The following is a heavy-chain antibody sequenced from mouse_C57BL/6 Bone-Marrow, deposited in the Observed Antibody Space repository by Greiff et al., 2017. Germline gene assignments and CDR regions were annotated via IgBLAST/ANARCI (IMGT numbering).Heavy chain of an antibody. CDR3: AGSVWLGRHYYDMDD. CDR1: GFNFTDYY. CDR2: IDPEDGEN. V-gene: IGHV14-2*01. D-gene: IGHD2-2*01. J-gene: IGHJ4*01. Sequence: EVQVEESGAELVKPGASVKLSCTASGFNFTDYYMHWVKQRTEQGLEWIGRIDPEDGENKYAPKFQGKATLTADTSSNTAYLQLSSLTSEGTAVYYGAGSVWLGRHYYDMDDWGQGTAVTVSA.